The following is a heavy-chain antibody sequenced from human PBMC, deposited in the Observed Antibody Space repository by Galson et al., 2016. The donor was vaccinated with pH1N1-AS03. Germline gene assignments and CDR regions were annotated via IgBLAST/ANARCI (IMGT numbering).Heavy chain of an antibody. CDR2: ISYDGSNK. D-gene: IGHD1-26*01. V-gene: IGHV3-30*18. Sequence: SLRLSCAASGFTFSSYGMHWVRQAPGKGLEWVAVISYDGSNKYYADSVKGRFTISRDNSKNTLYLQMNSLRAEDTAVYYCAKDPASGEAWDILGALNWFDPWGQGTLSLSPQ. CDR3: AKDPASGEAWDILGALNWFDP. CDR1: GFTFSSYG. J-gene: IGHJ5*02.